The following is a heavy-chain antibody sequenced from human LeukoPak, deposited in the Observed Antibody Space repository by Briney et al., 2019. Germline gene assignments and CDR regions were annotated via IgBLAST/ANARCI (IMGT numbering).Heavy chain of an antibody. CDR3: ASRVYGLGSFNY. Sequence: SGTLSLTCTVSGDSISSTSYYWDWIRQPPGKGLEWIGSIYNSGTTYYNPSLKSRVTISVDTSKNQFSLKVSSVTAADTAVYHWASRVYGLGSFNYWGQGTLVTVSS. V-gene: IGHV4-39*01. CDR2: IYNSGTT. CDR1: GDSISSTSYY. J-gene: IGHJ4*01. D-gene: IGHD3-10*01.